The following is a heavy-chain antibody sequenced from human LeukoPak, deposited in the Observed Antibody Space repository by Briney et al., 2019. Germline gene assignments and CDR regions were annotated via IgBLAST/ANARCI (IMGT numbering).Heavy chain of an antibody. CDR1: GLTFSNHA. CDR2: IPSDGSDK. Sequence: GGSLRLSCAASGLTFSNHAMHWVRQAPGKGLERVDVIPSDGSDKRYAESVSGRYTISRDNSKNAVYLQMSSLRTDGTAVFHCASWGGGAQAGILGFGVFDYWGQGTLVTVSS. CDR3: ASWGGGAQAGILGFGVFDY. J-gene: IGHJ4*02. D-gene: IGHD3-16*01. V-gene: IGHV3-30*04.